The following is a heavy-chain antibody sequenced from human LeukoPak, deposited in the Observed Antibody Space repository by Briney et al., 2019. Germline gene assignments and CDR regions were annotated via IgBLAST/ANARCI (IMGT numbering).Heavy chain of an antibody. J-gene: IGHJ4*02. CDR1: GFTFSSYW. CDR3: ARVGTYYDFWSGYYTPLTFDY. V-gene: IGHV3-74*01. Sequence: GGSLRLSCAASGFTFSSYWMHWVRQAPGKGLAWVSRINTDGSSTSYADSVKGRFTISRDNAKNTLYLQMNSLRAEDTAVYYCARVGTYYDFWSGYYTPLTFDYWGQGTLVTVSS. CDR2: INTDGSST. D-gene: IGHD3-3*01.